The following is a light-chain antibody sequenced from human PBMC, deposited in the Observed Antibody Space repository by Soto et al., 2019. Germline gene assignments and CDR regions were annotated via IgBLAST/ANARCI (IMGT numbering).Light chain of an antibody. Sequence: EIVMTQSPATLSVSPGERETLSCRASQSVSSNLAWYQQKPGQAPRLLIYGASTRATGIPARFSGSGSGTEFTLTISILQSEDFAVYYCQQYNNWPRTFGQGTKV. CDR1: QSVSSN. V-gene: IGKV3-15*01. J-gene: IGKJ1*01. CDR2: GAS. CDR3: QQYNNWPRT.